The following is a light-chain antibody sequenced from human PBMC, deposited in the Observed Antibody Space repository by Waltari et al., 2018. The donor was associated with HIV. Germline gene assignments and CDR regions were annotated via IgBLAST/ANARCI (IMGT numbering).Light chain of an antibody. CDR3: ASWDASLSGHYV. J-gene: IGLJ1*01. CDR2: RNN. CDR1: SSNFGSNY. V-gene: IGLV1-47*01. Sequence: QSVLTQPPSASGTPGQRVTISCSGSSSNFGSNYVYWYLPVPGTAPKLLLYRNNQRPSGVPDRFSGSKSGTSASLAISGLRSEDEADYYCASWDASLSGHYVFGPGTRVTVL.